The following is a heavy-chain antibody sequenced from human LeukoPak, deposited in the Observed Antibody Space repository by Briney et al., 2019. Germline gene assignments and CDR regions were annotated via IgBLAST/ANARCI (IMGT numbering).Heavy chain of an antibody. D-gene: IGHD6-19*01. J-gene: IGHJ4*02. V-gene: IGHV3-48*04. Sequence: GGSLRLSCAASGFTFSSYSMNWVRQAPGKGLKWVSYISSSSSTIYYADSVKGRFTISRDNAKNSLYLQMNSLGAEDTAVYYCARESRYSSGWYDYWGQGTLVTVSS. CDR2: ISSSSSTI. CDR1: GFTFSSYS. CDR3: ARESRYSSGWYDY.